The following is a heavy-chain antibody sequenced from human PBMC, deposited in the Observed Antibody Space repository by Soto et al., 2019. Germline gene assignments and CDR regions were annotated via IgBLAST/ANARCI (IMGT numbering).Heavy chain of an antibody. CDR2: INHSGST. CDR3: ALATISRSGRY. CDR1: GGSFSGYY. V-gene: IGHV4-34*01. Sequence: SETLSLTCAVYGGSFSGYYWSWIRQPPGKGLEWIGEINHSGSTNYNPSLKSRVTISVDTSKNQFSLKLSSVTAADTAVYYCALATISRSGRYWGQGTLVTVSS. D-gene: IGHD5-12*01. J-gene: IGHJ4*02.